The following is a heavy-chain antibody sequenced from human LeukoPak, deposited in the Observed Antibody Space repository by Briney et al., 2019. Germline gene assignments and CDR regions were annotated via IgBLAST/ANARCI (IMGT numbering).Heavy chain of an antibody. Sequence: SETLSLTCYVSGDSINSSSHYWGWIRQPPGKGLEWIGSLYYSGKTFYNPSLKSRVTISVDTSKNQFSLKLSSVTAADTAVYYCARATYYDFWSGYMRYFDYWGQGTLVTVSS. CDR3: ARATYYDFWSGYMRYFDY. J-gene: IGHJ4*02. V-gene: IGHV4-39*01. CDR1: GDSINSSSHY. CDR2: LYYSGKT. D-gene: IGHD3-3*01.